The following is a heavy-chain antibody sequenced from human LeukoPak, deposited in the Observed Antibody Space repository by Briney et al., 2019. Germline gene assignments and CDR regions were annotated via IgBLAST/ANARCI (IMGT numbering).Heavy chain of an antibody. CDR1: GYTFTSYG. Sequence: ASVKVSCKASGYTFTSYGINWVRQATGQGLEWMGWMNPNSGNTGYAQKFQGRVTMTRNTSISTAYMELSSLRSEDTAVYYCARGVTELLLWFGELVGGVGWFDPWGQGTLVTVSS. CDR3: ARGVTELLLWFGELVGGVGWFDP. V-gene: IGHV1-8*02. J-gene: IGHJ5*02. D-gene: IGHD3-10*01. CDR2: MNPNSGNT.